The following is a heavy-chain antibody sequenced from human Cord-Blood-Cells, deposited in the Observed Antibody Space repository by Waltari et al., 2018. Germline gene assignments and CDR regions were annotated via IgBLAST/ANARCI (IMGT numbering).Heavy chain of an antibody. D-gene: IGHD5-12*01. V-gene: IGHV3-73*02. J-gene: IGHJ4*02. CDR1: GFTFSGSA. CDR2: IRSKANSYAT. CDR3: TSMATIDY. Sequence: EVQLVESGGGLVQPGGSLKLSCAASGFTFSGSAMPWVRQVSGKGLEWVGRIRSKANSYATAYAASVKGRFTISRDDSKNTAYLQMNSLKTEDTAVYYCTSMATIDYWGQGTLVTVSS.